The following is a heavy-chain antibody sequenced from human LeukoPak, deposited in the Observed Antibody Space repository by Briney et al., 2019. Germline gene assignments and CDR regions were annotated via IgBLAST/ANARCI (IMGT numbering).Heavy chain of an antibody. CDR3: ARVFGRQLPDS. D-gene: IGHD1-26*01. CDR1: GYTFTSYG. V-gene: IGHV1-2*02. CDR2: INPNSGGT. J-gene: IGHJ4*02. Sequence: ASVKVSCKASGYTFTSYGISWVRQAPGQGLEWMGWINPNSGGTNFAQKFQGRITMTRDTSISTAYMELSRLISDDTAVYYCARVFGRQLPDSWGQGTLVTVSS.